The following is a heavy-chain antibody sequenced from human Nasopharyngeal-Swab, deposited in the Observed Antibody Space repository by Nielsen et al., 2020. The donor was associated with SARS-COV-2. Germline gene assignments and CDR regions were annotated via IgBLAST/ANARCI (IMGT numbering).Heavy chain of an antibody. V-gene: IGHV7-4-1*02. CDR3: ARGSGWNDLGWFDP. CDR1: GYTFTSYA. Sequence: ASVKVSCKASGYTFTSYAMNWVRQAPGQGLEWMGWINTNTGNPTYAQGFTGRSVLSLDTSVSTAYLQISSLKAEDTAVYYCARGSGWNDLGWFDPWGQGTLVTVSS. CDR2: INTNTGNP. D-gene: IGHD1-1*01. J-gene: IGHJ5*02.